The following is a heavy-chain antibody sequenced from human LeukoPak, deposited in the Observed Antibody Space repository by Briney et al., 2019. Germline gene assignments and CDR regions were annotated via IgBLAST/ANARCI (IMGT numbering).Heavy chain of an antibody. V-gene: IGHV3-23*01. CDR1: RFTFSGYA. J-gene: IGHJ4*02. Sequence: PGGSLRLSCAASRFTFSGYAMSWVRQAPGKGLEWVSGISASGVDTYYADSVKGRFTISRDNSKNTPYLQMNSLRAEDTAVYYCAKGSSPLGHFDYWGQGTLVTVSS. CDR3: AKGSSPLGHFDY. D-gene: IGHD6-13*01. CDR2: ISASGVDT.